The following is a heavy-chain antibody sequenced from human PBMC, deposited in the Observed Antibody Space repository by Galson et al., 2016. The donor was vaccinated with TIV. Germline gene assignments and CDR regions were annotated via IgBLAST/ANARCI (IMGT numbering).Heavy chain of an antibody. V-gene: IGHV1-69*13. J-gene: IGHJ5*02. Sequence: SVKVSCKASGGIFSGYVISWVRQAPGQGLEWMGRIIPIFGTTKYAQKFQGRVTITADESTDTAYVELNSLTSEDTAVYYCARATSYYDNWFDPWGQGTLGTVSS. CDR2: IIPIFGTT. D-gene: IGHD3-10*01. CDR1: GGIFSGYV. CDR3: ARATSYYDNWFDP.